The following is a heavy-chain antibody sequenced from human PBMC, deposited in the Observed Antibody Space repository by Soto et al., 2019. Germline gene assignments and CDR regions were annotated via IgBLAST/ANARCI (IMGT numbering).Heavy chain of an antibody. CDR1: GFIFSRYA. V-gene: IGHV3-23*01. J-gene: IGHJ4*02. D-gene: IGHD1-26*01. CDR2: ISGSDGST. CDR3: AKDLVGATFY. Sequence: GGSLRLSCAASGFIFSRYAMSWVRQAPGKGLEWVSRISGSDGSTYYADSVKGRFTISRDNSKNTLYLQMNSLRAEDTAVYYCAKDLVGATFYWGQGTLVTVSS.